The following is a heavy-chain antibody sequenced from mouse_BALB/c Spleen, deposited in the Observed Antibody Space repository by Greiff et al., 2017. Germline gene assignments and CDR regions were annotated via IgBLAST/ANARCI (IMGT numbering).Heavy chain of an antibody. CDR2: IYPGRGIT. J-gene: IGHJ4*01. V-gene: IGHV1-55*01. Sequence: QVQLQQPGAELVKPGASVKMSCKASGYTFTSYWINWVKQRPGQGLEWIGDIYPGRGITNYNEKFKSKATLTLDTSSSTAYMQLSSLASEDSAVYYCSRKDYGSYAMDYWGQGTSVTVSS. CDR3: SRKDYGSYAMDY. D-gene: IGHD1-2*01. CDR1: GYTFTSYW.